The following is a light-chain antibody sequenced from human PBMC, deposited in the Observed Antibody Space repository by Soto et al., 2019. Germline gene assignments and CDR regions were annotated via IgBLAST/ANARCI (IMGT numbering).Light chain of an antibody. CDR3: QVWDSSSDHVV. Sequence: SSELTQPPSVSVAPGQTARITCGGNNIGRKSVHWYQQKPGQAPLLVVYDDSDRPSGIPERFSGSNSADTATLTISRVEAGDEADYYCQVWDSSSDHVVFGGGTKVTVL. J-gene: IGLJ2*01. CDR2: DDS. V-gene: IGLV3-21*02. CDR1: NIGRKS.